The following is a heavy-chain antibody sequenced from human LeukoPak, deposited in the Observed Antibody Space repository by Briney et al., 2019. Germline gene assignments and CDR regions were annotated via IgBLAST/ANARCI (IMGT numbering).Heavy chain of an antibody. CDR2: FYPGDSDT. D-gene: IGHD2-2*02. V-gene: IGHV5-51*01. Sequence: GESLKISCKGSGYSFTSYWIGWVRQMPGKGLEWMGIFYPGDSDTRCSPSFQGQVTISADKSISTAYLQWSSLKASDTAMYYCARSFDCSSTSCYRGWFDPWGQGALVTVSS. CDR1: GYSFTSYW. J-gene: IGHJ5*02. CDR3: ARSFDCSSTSCYRGWFDP.